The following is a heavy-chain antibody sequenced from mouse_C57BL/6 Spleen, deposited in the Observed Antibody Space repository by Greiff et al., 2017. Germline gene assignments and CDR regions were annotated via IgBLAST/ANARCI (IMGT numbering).Heavy chain of an antibody. CDR3: ARRGPTAYAMDY. CDR2: ISDGGSYT. V-gene: IGHV5-4*03. CDR1: GFTFSSYA. Sequence: EVKLVESGGGLVKPGGSLKLSCAASGFTFSSYAMSWVRQTPEKRLEWVATISDGGSYTYYPDNVKGRFTISRDHAKNNLYLQRSHLKSEDTAMYYCARRGPTAYAMDYWGQGTSVTVSS. J-gene: IGHJ4*01. D-gene: IGHD1-2*01.